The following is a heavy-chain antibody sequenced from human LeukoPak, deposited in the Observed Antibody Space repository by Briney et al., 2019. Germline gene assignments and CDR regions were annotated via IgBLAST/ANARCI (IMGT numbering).Heavy chain of an antibody. D-gene: IGHD3-22*01. V-gene: IGHV1-24*01. CDR1: GYTLTELS. Sequence: GASVKVSCKVSGYTLTELSMHWVRQAPGKGLEWMGGFDPEDGETIYAQKFQGRVTMTEDTSTDTAYMELSSPRSEDTAVYYCAGSITMIVVVSSEFDYWGQGTLVTVSS. CDR2: FDPEDGET. J-gene: IGHJ4*02. CDR3: AGSITMIVVVSSEFDY.